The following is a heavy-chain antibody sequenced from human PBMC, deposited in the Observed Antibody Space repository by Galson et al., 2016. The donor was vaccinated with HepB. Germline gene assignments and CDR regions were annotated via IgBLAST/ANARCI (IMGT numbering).Heavy chain of an antibody. CDR3: GVPPFK. CDR1: GGPINSRNYY. V-gene: IGHV4-39*01. Sequence: ETLSLTCSVSGGPINSRNYYWGWIRQPPGKGLEWIGSFHNYGSTYSNPSLGGRITISVDTSNYQFSLKMISVTAADTAVYYCGVPPFKWGQGTLVIVSS. D-gene: IGHD3-3*02. CDR2: FHNYGST. J-gene: IGHJ4*02.